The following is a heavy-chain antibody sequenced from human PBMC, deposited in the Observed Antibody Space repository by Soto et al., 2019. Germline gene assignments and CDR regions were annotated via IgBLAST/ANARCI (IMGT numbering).Heavy chain of an antibody. CDR2: IYNSGGS. CDR3: VGTGTTDDY. Sequence: SETLSLTCSVSGASVRSGDYYWSCIRQAPGKGLEWIGYIYNSGGSYYNPSLKGRLTISIDTSKNQFSPKLNSVTAADTAIYYCVGTGTTDDYWGRGTLVTVSS. CDR1: GASVRSGDYY. J-gene: IGHJ4*02. V-gene: IGHV4-30-4*01. D-gene: IGHD4-17*01.